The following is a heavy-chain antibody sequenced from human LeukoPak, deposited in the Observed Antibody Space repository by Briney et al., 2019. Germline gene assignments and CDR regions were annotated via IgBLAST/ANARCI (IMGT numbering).Heavy chain of an antibody. V-gene: IGHV3-30*04. Sequence: GGSLRLSCAASGFTFSNYAIHWVRQAPGRGLEWVAVISYDGSNKYYADSVKGRFTISRDNSKNTLNLQMNSLRAEDTGVYYCARGAVAGTWPGAFDFWGKGTTVTVSS. CDR2: ISYDGSNK. J-gene: IGHJ6*04. CDR1: GFTFSNYA. CDR3: ARGAVAGTWPGAFDF. D-gene: IGHD6-19*01.